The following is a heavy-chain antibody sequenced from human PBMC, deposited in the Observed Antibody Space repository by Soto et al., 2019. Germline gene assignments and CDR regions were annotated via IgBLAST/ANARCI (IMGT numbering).Heavy chain of an antibody. J-gene: IGHJ6*02. CDR1: GGSISTYY. Sequence: QVQLQESGPGLVKPSETLSLTCTVSGGSISTYYWSWIRQPPGKGLEWIGYIYYSGSSTYNPSLKRGVTISVDTSKNQIPLKLSSVTAADTAVYYCASGLWGGSMDVWGQGTTVTVSS. CDR2: IYYSGSS. V-gene: IGHV4-59*01. D-gene: IGHD2-21*01. CDR3: ASGLWGGSMDV.